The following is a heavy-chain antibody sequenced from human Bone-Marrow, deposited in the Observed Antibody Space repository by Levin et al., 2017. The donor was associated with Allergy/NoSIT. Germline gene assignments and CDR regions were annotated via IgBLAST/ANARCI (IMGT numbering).Heavy chain of an antibody. D-gene: IGHD2-15*01. Sequence: SETLSLTCAVYGGSFSGYYWSWIRQPPGKGLEWIGEINHSGSTNYNPSLKSRVTISVDTSKNQFSLKLSSVTAADTAVYYCAGCCSGGSCYWFDPWGQGTLVTVSS. J-gene: IGHJ5*02. V-gene: IGHV4-34*01. CDR3: AGCCSGGSCYWFDP. CDR2: INHSGST. CDR1: GGSFSGYY.